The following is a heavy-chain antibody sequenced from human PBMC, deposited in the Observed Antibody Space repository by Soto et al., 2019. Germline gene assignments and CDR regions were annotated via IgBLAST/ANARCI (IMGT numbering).Heavy chain of an antibody. CDR2: ISSSSSTI. D-gene: IGHD3-3*01. Sequence: GGSLRLSCAASGFTFSSYSMNWVRRAPGKGLEWVSYISSSSSTIYYADSVKGRFTISRDNAKNSLYLQMNSLRDEDTAVYYCARDPSVLRFLEWLWAFDYWGQGTLVTVSS. J-gene: IGHJ4*02. V-gene: IGHV3-48*02. CDR3: ARDPSVLRFLEWLWAFDY. CDR1: GFTFSSYS.